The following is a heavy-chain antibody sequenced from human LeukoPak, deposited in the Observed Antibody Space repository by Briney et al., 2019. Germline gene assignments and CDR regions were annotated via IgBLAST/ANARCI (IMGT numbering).Heavy chain of an antibody. CDR2: IFYSGTT. J-gene: IGHJ4*02. CDR3: AGGRSLTTVAWT. V-gene: IGHV4-39*07. CDR1: GGSISSSSYY. D-gene: IGHD4-23*01. Sequence: PSETLSLTCSVSGGSISSSSYYWGWIRQPPGKGLEWIGSIFYSGTTYYNPSLKSRVTISVDTSKNQSSLKLSSVTAADTAVYYCAGGRSLTTVAWTWGQGTLVTVSS.